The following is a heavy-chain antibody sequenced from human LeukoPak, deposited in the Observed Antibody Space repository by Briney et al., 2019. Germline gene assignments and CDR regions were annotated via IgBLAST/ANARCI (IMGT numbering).Heavy chain of an antibody. J-gene: IGHJ4*02. D-gene: IGHD3-9*01. CDR3: ARGLPILRYFDWPTWDY. Sequence: SETLSLTCTVSGYSISSGYYWGWIRQPPGKGLEWIGSIYHSGSTYYNPSLKSRVTISVDTSKNQFSLKLSSVTAADTAVYYCARGLPILRYFDWPTWDYWGQGTLVTVSS. CDR1: GYSISSGYY. CDR2: IYHSGST. V-gene: IGHV4-38-2*02.